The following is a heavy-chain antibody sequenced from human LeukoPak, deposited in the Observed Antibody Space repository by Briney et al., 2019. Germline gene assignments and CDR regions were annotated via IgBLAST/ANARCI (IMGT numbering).Heavy chain of an antibody. CDR2: INHSGSA. CDR3: ARRPRGVIIKTWFDS. D-gene: IGHD3-10*01. J-gene: IGHJ5*01. V-gene: IGHV4-34*01. CDR1: DGSFSGSY. Sequence: KSSETLSLTCAVYDGSFSGSYCTWIRQPPGKGLEWIGEINHSGSANYNPSLKSRVTILLDTSKNQFSLNLSSVTAADTAVYYCARRPRGVIIKTWFDSWGQGTLVTVSS.